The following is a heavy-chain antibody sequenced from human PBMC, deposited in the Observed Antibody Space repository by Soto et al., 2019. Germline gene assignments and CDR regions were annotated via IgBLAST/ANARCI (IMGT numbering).Heavy chain of an antibody. D-gene: IGHD1-20*01. V-gene: IGHV3-53*02. CDR1: GFTVSSHY. Sequence: EVQLVETGGGLIQRGGSLRLSCAASGFTVSSHYMSWVRQAPGKGLEWVSVIYSGGSTYYADSVKGRFIISRDNSKNTLSLQMNSLRVEDTAXYXXXXGMXXXXXXGMDVXXQGTTVTVSS. J-gene: IGHJ6*01. CDR3: XXGMXXXXXXGMDV. CDR2: IYSGGST.